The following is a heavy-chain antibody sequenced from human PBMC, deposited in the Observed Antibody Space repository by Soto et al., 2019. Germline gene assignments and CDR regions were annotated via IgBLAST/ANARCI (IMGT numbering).Heavy chain of an antibody. J-gene: IGHJ6*03. CDR3: AHSSESVGYMDV. CDR1: GFSLSTSGVG. V-gene: IGHV2-5*02. D-gene: IGHD1-26*01. Sequence: SGRRVGNPRQTRTLTCTFSGFSLSTSGVGVGWIRQPPGKALEWLALIYWDGDKRYSPSLKSRLTITKDTSKNQVVLTLTNMDPVDTATYYCAHSSESVGYMDVWGKGTTVTGSS. CDR2: IYWDGDK.